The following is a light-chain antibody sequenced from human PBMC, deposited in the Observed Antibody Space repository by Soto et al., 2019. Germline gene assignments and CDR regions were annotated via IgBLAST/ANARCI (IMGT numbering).Light chain of an antibody. Sequence: EIVLTQSPGTLSLSPGERATLSCRASQSVSSSYLAWYQQKPGQAPRLLIYGASSRATGIPDRFRGRGSGTYFTLTISRLEPEDIAVYYCQQYGSAPRYTFGQGTKLEIK. J-gene: IGKJ2*01. CDR3: QQYGSAPRYT. CDR1: QSVSSSY. V-gene: IGKV3-20*01. CDR2: GAS.